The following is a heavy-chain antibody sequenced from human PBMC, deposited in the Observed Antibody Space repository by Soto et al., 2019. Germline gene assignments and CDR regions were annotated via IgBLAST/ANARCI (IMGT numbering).Heavy chain of an antibody. J-gene: IGHJ6*02. Sequence: GGSLRLSCAASGFTFSSYEMNWVRQAPGKGLEWVTYISSSGSTIYYADSVKGRFTISRDNAKNSLYLQMNSLRAEDTAVYYCAVEGVYSYGPYYYGMDVWGQGTTVTVSS. D-gene: IGHD5-18*01. CDR1: GFTFSSYE. CDR3: AVEGVYSYGPYYYGMDV. CDR2: ISSSGSTI. V-gene: IGHV3-48*03.